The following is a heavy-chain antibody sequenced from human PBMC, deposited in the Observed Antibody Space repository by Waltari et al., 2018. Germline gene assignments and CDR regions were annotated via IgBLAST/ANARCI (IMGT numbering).Heavy chain of an antibody. D-gene: IGHD3-16*01. V-gene: IGHV3-9*01. J-gene: IGHJ2*01. CDR3: AASRGVYWYFDF. CDR1: GFGFFDSA. CDR2: GSWSGATV. Sequence: EVRLVVSGGGLVPPGRSLRLSCAASGFGFFDSAMPWVRQVPGKGLEWVSVGSWSGATVGYADSVNGRFAISRDNAKNSLYLQMNSLRVEDTAFYYCAASRGVYWYFDFWGRGTLVSVSS.